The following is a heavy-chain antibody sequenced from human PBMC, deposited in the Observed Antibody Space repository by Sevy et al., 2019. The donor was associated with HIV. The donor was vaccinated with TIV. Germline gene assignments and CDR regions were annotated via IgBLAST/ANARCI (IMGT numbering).Heavy chain of an antibody. V-gene: IGHV5-51*01. CDR1: GYSFTSYW. J-gene: IGHJ3*02. CDR3: ARHWPGEDIVVEVAALAFDM. Sequence: GESLKISCKGSGYSFTSYWIGWVRQMPGKGLEWMGIIYPGDSDTRYSRSFQGQVTISADKSIGTAYLQCSSLRASDTAMYYCARHWPGEDIVVEVAALAFDMWGQGTMVTVSS. D-gene: IGHD2-15*01. CDR2: IYPGDSDT.